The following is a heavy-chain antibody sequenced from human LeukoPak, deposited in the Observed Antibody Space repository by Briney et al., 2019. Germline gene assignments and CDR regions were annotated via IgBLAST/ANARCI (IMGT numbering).Heavy chain of an antibody. CDR3: ARLGYGSGSFRDY. V-gene: IGHV3-48*03. D-gene: IGHD3-10*01. CDR2: ISSSGSTI. Sequence: GGSLRLSCAASGFTFSSYEMNWVRQAPGKGLEWVSYISSSGSTIYYADSVKGRFTISRDNAKSSLYLQMNSLRAEDTAVYYCARLGYGSGSFRDYWGQGTLVTVSS. J-gene: IGHJ4*02. CDR1: GFTFSSYE.